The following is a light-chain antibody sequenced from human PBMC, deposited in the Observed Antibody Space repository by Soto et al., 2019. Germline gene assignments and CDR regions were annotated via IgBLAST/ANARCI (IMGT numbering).Light chain of an antibody. V-gene: IGKV3-15*01. Sequence: DIVMTQSPATLSVSPGERHTLSCRASQSVNSNLAWYQQKPGQAPRLLIYGASTRATGIPARFSGSGSGTEFTLTISSLQSEDFAVYYCQQYNNWPSLTFGGGTKVDI. CDR2: GAS. CDR3: QQYNNWPSLT. CDR1: QSVNSN. J-gene: IGKJ4*01.